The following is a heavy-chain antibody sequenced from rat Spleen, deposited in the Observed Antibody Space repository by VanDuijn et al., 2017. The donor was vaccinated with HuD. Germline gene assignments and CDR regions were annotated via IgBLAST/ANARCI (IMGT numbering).Heavy chain of an antibody. Sequence: EVQLVESGGGLVQPGGSLKLSCAASGFSFSNFPMAWVRQAPTKGLEWVATISTRGGSTYYRDSVKGRFTISRDNGKNTLYLQIDSLKSEDTATYYCARHGRGGTTYYYVMDVWGQGASVTVSS. CDR3: ARHGRGGTTYYYVMDV. CDR1: GFSFSNFP. V-gene: IGHV5S23*01. D-gene: IGHD4-3*01. J-gene: IGHJ4*01. CDR2: ISTRGGST.